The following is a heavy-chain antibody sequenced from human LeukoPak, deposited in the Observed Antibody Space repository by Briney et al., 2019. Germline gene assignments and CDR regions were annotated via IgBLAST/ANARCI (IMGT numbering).Heavy chain of an antibody. J-gene: IGHJ4*02. Sequence: ASVKVSCKASGYTFNGYYMHWXXXXPGQGLEWXGWINPNXXXXXXAXXXQGXVXXXXDTSSSTAYMELSRLRSDDTAMFYCASTTGLDDWGQGTLVTVSS. CDR2: INPNXXXX. CDR3: ASTTGLDD. D-gene: IGHD1-1*01. CDR1: GYTFNGYY. V-gene: IGHV1-2*02.